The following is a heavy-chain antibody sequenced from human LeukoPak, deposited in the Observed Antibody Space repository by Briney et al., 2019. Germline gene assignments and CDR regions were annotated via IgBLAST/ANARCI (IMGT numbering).Heavy chain of an antibody. Sequence: SETLSLTCTVSDGSTSSDYWSWIRQSPGKGLEWIGYIYYSGTTSYNPSLKSRVTISLDTSKNQFSLKLSSVTAADTAVYYCARGANWGSPDYWGQGTLVTVSS. V-gene: IGHV4-59*01. D-gene: IGHD7-27*01. CDR1: DGSTSSDY. CDR2: IYYSGTT. J-gene: IGHJ4*02. CDR3: ARGANWGSPDY.